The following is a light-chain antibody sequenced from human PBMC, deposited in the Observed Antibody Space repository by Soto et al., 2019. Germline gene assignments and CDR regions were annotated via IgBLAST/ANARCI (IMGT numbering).Light chain of an antibody. CDR2: DVS. J-gene: IGLJ1*01. CDR1: SSDVGGYKY. V-gene: IGLV2-11*01. CDR3: CSHAGSYTYV. Sequence: QSALTQPRSVSGSPGQSVTISCTGTSSDVGGYKYVSWYKQHPGKAPKVMIYDVSKRPSGVPDRFSGSTSGNTASLTISGLQAEDEADYYCCSHAGSYTYVFGTGTKLTVL.